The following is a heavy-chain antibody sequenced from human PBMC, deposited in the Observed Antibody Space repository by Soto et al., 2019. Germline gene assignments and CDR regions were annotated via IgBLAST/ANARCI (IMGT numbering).Heavy chain of an antibody. Sequence: QVQLVQSGAEEKKPGASVKVSCKASGYTFTSYAMHWVRQAPGQRLEWMGWINAGNGNTKYSQKFRGRVTSTRDTSASTAHMELTSLRSEDTAVYYCARGSGWYPPFDYWGQGTLVTVSS. CDR3: ARGSGWYPPFDY. J-gene: IGHJ4*02. CDR2: INAGNGNT. V-gene: IGHV1-3*05. D-gene: IGHD6-19*01. CDR1: GYTFTSYA.